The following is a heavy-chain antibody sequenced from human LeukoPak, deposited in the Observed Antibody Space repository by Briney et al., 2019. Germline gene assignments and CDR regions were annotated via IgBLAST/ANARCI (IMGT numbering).Heavy chain of an antibody. Sequence: GGSLRLSCAASGFTFSSYWMSWVRQAPGKGLEWVANIKQDGSEKYYVDSVKGRFTISRDNAKNSLYLKMNSLRAEDTAVYNCARVGWYYYGSGSYSPPWLDNWGQGTLVTVSS. CDR1: GFTFSSYW. V-gene: IGHV3-7*01. D-gene: IGHD3-10*01. CDR3: ARVGWYYYGSGSYSPPWLDN. J-gene: IGHJ4*02. CDR2: IKQDGSEK.